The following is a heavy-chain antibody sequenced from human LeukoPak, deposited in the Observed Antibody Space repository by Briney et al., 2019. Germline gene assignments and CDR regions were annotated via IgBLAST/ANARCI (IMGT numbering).Heavy chain of an antibody. CDR2: IYYSGST. Sequence: KPSETLSLTCTVSGGSISNYYWSWIRQPPGKGLEWIGYIYYSGSTNYNPSLKSRVTISVDTSKNQFSLKLSSVTAADTAVYYCARVGGSGNYLHWFDPWGQGTLVTVSS. V-gene: IGHV4-59*01. CDR3: ARVGGSGNYLHWFDP. CDR1: GGSISNYY. J-gene: IGHJ5*02. D-gene: IGHD3-10*01.